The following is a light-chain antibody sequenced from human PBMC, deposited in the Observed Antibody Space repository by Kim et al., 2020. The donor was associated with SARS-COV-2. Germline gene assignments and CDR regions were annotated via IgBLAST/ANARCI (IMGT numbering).Light chain of an antibody. Sequence: QSALTQPASVSGSPGQSITISCTGTSSDVVGYNYVSWYQQHPGKAPKLMIYDVSNRPSGVSNRFSGSKSGNTASLTISGLQAEDEADYYCSSYTSSSTLFGTGTKVTVL. CDR1: SSDVVGYNY. CDR2: DVS. V-gene: IGLV2-14*03. J-gene: IGLJ1*01. CDR3: SSYTSSSTL.